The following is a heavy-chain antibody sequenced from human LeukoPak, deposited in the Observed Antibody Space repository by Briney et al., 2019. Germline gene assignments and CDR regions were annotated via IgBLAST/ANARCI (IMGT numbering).Heavy chain of an antibody. V-gene: IGHV3-23*01. CDR3: AKVEFTLWFGESHPSPAFDY. D-gene: IGHD3-10*01. CDR2: ICGSGGST. J-gene: IGHJ4*02. Sequence: GGSLRLSCAASGFTFSSYAMSWVRQAPGKGLEWVSAICGSGGSTYYADSVKGRFTISRDNSKNTLYLQMNSLRAEGTAVYYCAKVEFTLWFGESHPSPAFDYWGQGTLVTVSS. CDR1: GFTFSSYA.